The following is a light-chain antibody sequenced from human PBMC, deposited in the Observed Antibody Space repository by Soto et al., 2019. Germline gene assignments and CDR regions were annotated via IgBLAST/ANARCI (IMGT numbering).Light chain of an antibody. CDR3: CPYAGSSTSLVV. J-gene: IGLJ2*01. CDR1: SSDVGSYNL. V-gene: IGLV2-23*02. Sequence: QSVLTQPASVSGSPGQSITISCTGTSSDVGSYNLVSWYQQHPGKAPKLMIYEVSKRPSGVSNRFSGSKSGNTASLTISGLQAEDEADYYCCPYAGSSTSLVVFGGGTKLTVL. CDR2: EVS.